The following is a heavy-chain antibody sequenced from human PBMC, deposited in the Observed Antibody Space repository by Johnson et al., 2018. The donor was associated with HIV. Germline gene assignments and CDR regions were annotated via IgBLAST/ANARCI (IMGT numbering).Heavy chain of an antibody. Sequence: VRLVESGGGLVQPGGSLRLSCAASGFTVSSNYMSWVRQAPGKGLESVSVVYSGGTTHYADSVKGRFTVSRDNAKNSLYLQMNSLRAEDMAVYYCARGQGGIQLWFDGFDIWGQGTMVTVSS. CDR1: GFTVSSNY. CDR2: VYSGGTT. CDR3: ARGQGGIQLWFDGFDI. D-gene: IGHD5-18*01. J-gene: IGHJ3*02. V-gene: IGHV3-66*01.